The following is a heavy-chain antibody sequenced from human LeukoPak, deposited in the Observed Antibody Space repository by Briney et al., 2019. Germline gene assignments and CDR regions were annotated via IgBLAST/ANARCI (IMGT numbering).Heavy chain of an antibody. V-gene: IGHV3-20*04. CDR3: AREKYDSSRYYTDNYYFDY. D-gene: IGHD3-22*01. CDR2: INWNGGSI. J-gene: IGHJ4*02. Sequence: PGGSLRLSCAAAGFTFDDYGMTWVRQAPGKGLEWVSDINWNGGSIGYADSVKGRFTVSRDNAKNSLYLQMNSLRAEDTALYYCAREKYDSSRYYTDNYYFDYWGQGTLVTVSS. CDR1: GFTFDDYG.